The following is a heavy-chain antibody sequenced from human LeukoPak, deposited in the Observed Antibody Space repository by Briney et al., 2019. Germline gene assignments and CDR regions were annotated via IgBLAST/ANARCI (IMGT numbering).Heavy chain of an antibody. CDR3: ARAPRAAAGTSRDYYYGMDV. CDR1: GYTFTSYG. V-gene: IGHV1-18*01. D-gene: IGHD6-13*01. CDR2: ISAYNGNT. Sequence: GASVKVSCKASGYTFTSYGISWVRQAPGQGLEWMGWISAYNGNTNYAQKLQGRVTMTTDTSTSTAYMELRSLRSDDTAVYYCARAPRAAAGTSRDYYYGMDVWGQGTTVTVSS. J-gene: IGHJ6*02.